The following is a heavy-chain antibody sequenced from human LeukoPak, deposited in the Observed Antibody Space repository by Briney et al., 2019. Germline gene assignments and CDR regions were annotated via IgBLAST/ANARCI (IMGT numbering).Heavy chain of an antibody. V-gene: IGHV3-23*01. CDR2: ISGGGGST. CDR3: AMTGSSGWYDAFDI. J-gene: IGHJ3*02. Sequence: QPGGSLRLSCAASGFTFSSYAMSWARQAPGKGLEWLSAISGGGGSTYYADSVKGRFTISRDNSKNTLYLQMNSLRAEDTAVYYCAMTGSSGWYDAFDIWGQGTMVTVSS. CDR1: GFTFSSYA. D-gene: IGHD6-19*01.